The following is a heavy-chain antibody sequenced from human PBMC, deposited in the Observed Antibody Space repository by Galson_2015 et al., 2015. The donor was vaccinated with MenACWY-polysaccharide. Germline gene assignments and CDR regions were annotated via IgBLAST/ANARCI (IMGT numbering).Heavy chain of an antibody. CDR3: AKAHSSGWYEPFDY. Sequence: SLRLSCAASGFTFSTYVMTWVRQAPGRGLEWVSGISWNSGTIVYADSVKGRFTISRDNAKNSLHLQMNSLRAEDTALYYCAKAHSSGWYEPFDYWGQGTLVTVSS. V-gene: IGHV3-9*01. CDR2: ISWNSGTI. J-gene: IGHJ4*02. CDR1: GFTFSTYV. D-gene: IGHD6-13*01.